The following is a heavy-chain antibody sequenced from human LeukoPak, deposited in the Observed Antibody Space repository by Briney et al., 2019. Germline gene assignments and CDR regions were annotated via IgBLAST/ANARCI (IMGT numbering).Heavy chain of an antibody. V-gene: IGHV4-59*01. CDR3: ARAVAYGIDTGYLDF. D-gene: IGHD2-8*02. CDR2: IYYSGST. J-gene: IGHJ4*02. CDR1: GGSIRSYY. Sequence: PSETLSLTCTVSGGSIRSYYWSWIRQPPGKGLEWIGYIYYSGSTNYSPSLKSRVAISVDTSKNQFSLKLTSVTAAGTAVYYCARAVAYGIDTGYLDFWGQGTLVTVSS.